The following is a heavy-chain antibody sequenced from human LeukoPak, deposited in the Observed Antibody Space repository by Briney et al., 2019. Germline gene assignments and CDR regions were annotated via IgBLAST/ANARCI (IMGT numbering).Heavy chain of an antibody. Sequence: GGSLRLSCAASGFRFSRYWMSWVRQAPGKGLEWVANIKEDGSDKYYVESVKGRFTISRDNAKNSLYLQMTSLRVDDTAMYYCARDYDIWGQGTMVAVSS. CDR1: GFRFSRYW. D-gene: IGHD3-3*01. V-gene: IGHV3-7*01. J-gene: IGHJ3*02. CDR2: IKEDGSDK. CDR3: ARDYDI.